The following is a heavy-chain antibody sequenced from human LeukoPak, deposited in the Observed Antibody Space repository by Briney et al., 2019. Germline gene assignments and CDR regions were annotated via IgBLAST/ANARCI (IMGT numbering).Heavy chain of an antibody. CDR2: ISGSGGRA. Sequence: GGSLRLSCGASGFTFSTYGMSWVRQAPGKGLEWVSGISGSGGRAYYADSVKGRFTISRDNSKNTLYLQMNSLRAEDTAVYYCAKSRLSGINVAFDIWGQGTMVTVSS. D-gene: IGHD3-3*01. V-gene: IGHV3-23*01. CDR3: AKSRLSGINVAFDI. CDR1: GFTFSTYG. J-gene: IGHJ3*02.